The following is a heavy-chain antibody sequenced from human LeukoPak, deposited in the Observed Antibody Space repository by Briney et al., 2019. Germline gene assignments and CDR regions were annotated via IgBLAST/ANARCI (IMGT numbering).Heavy chain of an antibody. D-gene: IGHD6-6*01. CDR1: GYTFTSYG. V-gene: IGHV7-4-1*02. J-gene: IGHJ4*02. CDR3: AKEGSDYSISCFGY. Sequence: GASVKVSCKASGYTFTSYGISWVRQAPGQGLEWMGWVNTNTGNPTYAQGFTGRFVFSLDTSVNTAYLQISSLKTEDTAVYYCAKEGSDYSISCFGYWGQGTLVTVSS. CDR2: VNTNTGNP.